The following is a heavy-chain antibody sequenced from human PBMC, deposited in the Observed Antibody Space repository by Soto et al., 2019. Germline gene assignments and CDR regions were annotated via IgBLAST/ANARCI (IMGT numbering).Heavy chain of an antibody. J-gene: IGHJ4*02. D-gene: IGHD3-22*01. V-gene: IGHV4-59*13. CDR2: IYYSGTT. CDR3: ARDTSMIPRAFFY. CDR1: GGSISSYY. Sequence: QVQLQESGPGLVRPSETLSLTCTVSGGSISSYYWSWIRQPPGKGLEWIGYIYYSGTTNYNPSLKSRVTISADTSKNQFSLRLTSVTAADTAVYYCARDTSMIPRAFFYWGQGTLVTVST.